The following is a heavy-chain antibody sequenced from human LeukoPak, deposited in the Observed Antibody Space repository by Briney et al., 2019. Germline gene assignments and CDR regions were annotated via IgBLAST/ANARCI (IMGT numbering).Heavy chain of an antibody. V-gene: IGHV4-34*01. Sequence: PSETLSLTCAVYGGSFSGYYWSWIRQPPGKGLEWIGEINHSGSTNYNPSLKSRVTISVDTSKNQFSLKLSSVTAADTAVYYCATERRGYSYGCFDYWGQGTLVTVSS. CDR2: INHSGST. CDR1: GGSFSGYY. J-gene: IGHJ4*02. CDR3: ATERRGYSYGCFDY. D-gene: IGHD5-18*01.